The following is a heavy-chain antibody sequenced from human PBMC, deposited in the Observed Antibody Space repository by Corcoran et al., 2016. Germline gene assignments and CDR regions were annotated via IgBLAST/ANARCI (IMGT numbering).Heavy chain of an antibody. CDR3: GRGGVVVTGPIDY. J-gene: IGHJ4*02. CDR1: GYTFTSYY. D-gene: IGHD2-21*02. Sequence: QVQLVQSGAEVKKPGASVKVSCKASGYTFTSYYMHWVRQAPGQGLEWMGIINPSGGSTSYAQKFQGRVTMTRDPSTSTVYMELSSLRSEDTAGDYCGRGGVVVTGPIDYWGQGTLVTVSS. CDR2: INPSGGST. V-gene: IGHV1-46*01.